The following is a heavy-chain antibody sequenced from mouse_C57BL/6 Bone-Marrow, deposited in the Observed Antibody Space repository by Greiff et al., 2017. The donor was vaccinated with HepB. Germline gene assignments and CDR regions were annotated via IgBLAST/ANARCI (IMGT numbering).Heavy chain of an antibody. CDR1: GYAFSSSW. CDR3: ARSRYDYDVPYYFDY. CDR2: IYPGDGDT. D-gene: IGHD2-4*01. J-gene: IGHJ2*01. V-gene: IGHV1-82*01. Sequence: VKLLESGPELVKPGASVKISCKASGYAFSSSWMNWVKQRPGKGLEWIGRIYPGDGDTNYNGKFKGKATLTADKSSSTAYMQLSSLTSEDSAVYFCARSRYDYDVPYYFDYWGQGTTLTVSS.